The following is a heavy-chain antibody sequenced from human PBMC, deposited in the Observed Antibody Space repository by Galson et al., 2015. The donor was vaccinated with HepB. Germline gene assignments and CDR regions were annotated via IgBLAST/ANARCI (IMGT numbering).Heavy chain of an antibody. CDR3: ASLLGGGFDP. CDR1: GFTVNSNF. CDR2: IYSDGET. Sequence: SLRLSCAVSGFTVNSNFMSWVRQAPGKGLEWVSIIYSDGETYYADSVKGRFTISRDSSKNTVYLQMNSLRVDDTAVYYCASLLGGGFDPWGQGTLVTVSS. V-gene: IGHV3-53*01. D-gene: IGHD3-16*01. J-gene: IGHJ5*02.